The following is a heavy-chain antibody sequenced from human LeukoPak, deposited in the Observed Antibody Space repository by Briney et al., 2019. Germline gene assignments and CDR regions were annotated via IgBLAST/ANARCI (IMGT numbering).Heavy chain of an antibody. CDR3: ARDNDSSGNDAFDI. J-gene: IGHJ3*02. CDR1: GGSISSYY. Sequence: SETLSLTCTVSGGSISSYYWSWIRQPPGKGLEWIGYIYYSGSTNYNPSLKSRVTISVDTSKNQFSLKLGSATAADTAVYYCARDNDSSGNDAFDIWGQGTMVTVSS. D-gene: IGHD3-22*01. V-gene: IGHV4-59*01. CDR2: IYYSGST.